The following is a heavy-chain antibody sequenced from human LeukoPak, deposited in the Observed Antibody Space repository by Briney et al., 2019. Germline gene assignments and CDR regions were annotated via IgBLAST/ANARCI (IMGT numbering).Heavy chain of an antibody. D-gene: IGHD3-10*01. J-gene: IGHJ5*02. CDR2: ISGSGGST. CDR1: GFTFSSYA. V-gene: IGHV3-23*01. CDR3: AKDRLWFGESQNWFDP. Sequence: PGGSLRLSCAASGFTFSSYAMSWVRQAPGKGLEWVSAISGSGGSTYYADSVKGRFTISRDNSKNTLYLQMNSLRAEDTAVYYCAKDRLWFGESQNWFDPWGQGTLVTVSS.